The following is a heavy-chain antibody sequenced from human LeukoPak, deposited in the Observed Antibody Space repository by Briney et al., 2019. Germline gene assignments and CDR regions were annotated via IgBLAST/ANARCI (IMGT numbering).Heavy chain of an antibody. CDR3: ASPPFCGGDCSQAMDV. CDR1: GGSCSGYY. V-gene: IGHV4-34*01. J-gene: IGHJ6*03. Sequence: SETLSLTCAVYGGSCSGYYWSWIRQPPGKGLEWIGEINHSGSTNYNPSLKSRVNISVDTSKNQFSLKLSSVTAADTDVYYCASPPFCGGDCSQAMDVWGKGTTVTVSS. D-gene: IGHD2-21*02. CDR2: INHSGST.